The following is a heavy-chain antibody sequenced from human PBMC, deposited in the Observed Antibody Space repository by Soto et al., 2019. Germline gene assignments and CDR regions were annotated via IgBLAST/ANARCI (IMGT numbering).Heavy chain of an antibody. D-gene: IGHD6-19*01. CDR1: GFTFGDYA. CDR2: IRSKAYGGTT. V-gene: IGHV3-49*03. J-gene: IGHJ4*02. Sequence: GGSLRLSCTASGFTFGDYAMSWFRQAPGKGLEWVGFIRSKAYGGTTEYAASVKGRFTISRDDSKSIAYLQMNSLKTEDTAVYYCTRDRGLAVAGTVHFYYWGQGTLVTVSP. CDR3: TRDRGLAVAGTVHFYY.